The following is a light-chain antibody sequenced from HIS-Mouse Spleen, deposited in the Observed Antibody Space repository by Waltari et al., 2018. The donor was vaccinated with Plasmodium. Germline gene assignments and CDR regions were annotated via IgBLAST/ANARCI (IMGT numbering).Light chain of an antibody. V-gene: IGKV3-15*01. J-gene: IGKJ4*02. Sequence: EIVMTQSPATLSVSPGERATLSCRASQSVSSNLALYQQKPGQAPSLLIYGASTRATGIPARFSGSESGKEATHNISSLQCEDFAGDYCQQYKNWLPDKFGGGTKVEMK. CDR3: QQYKNWLPDK. CDR2: GAS. CDR1: QSVSSN.